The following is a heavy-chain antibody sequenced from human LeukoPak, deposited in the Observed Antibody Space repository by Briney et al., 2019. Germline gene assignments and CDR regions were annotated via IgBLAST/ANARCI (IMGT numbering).Heavy chain of an antibody. V-gene: IGHV1-2*02. CDR1: GYTFTGYY. Sequence: ASVKGSCKASGYTFTGYYMHWVRQAPGQGLEWMGWINPNSGGTNYAQKFQGRVTMTRDTSISTAYMELSRLRSDDTAVYYCARAYYGSGSYVMGYWGQGTLVTVSS. CDR2: INPNSGGT. CDR3: ARAYYGSGSYVMGY. J-gene: IGHJ4*02. D-gene: IGHD3-10*01.